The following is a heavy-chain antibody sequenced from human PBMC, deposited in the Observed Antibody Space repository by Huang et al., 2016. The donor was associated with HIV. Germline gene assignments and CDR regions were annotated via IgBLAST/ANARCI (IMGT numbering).Heavy chain of an antibody. Sequence: QVQLVQSRAEVKQPGASVKVSCKVSEYTLTELSMNWVRQPPGKGLEWREGFDHEIGETSYAQKVQGRGTMTEDTSTETAFMELSGLRPEDTAVYYCATGFDVFFDFWGQGTLVTVSS. J-gene: IGHJ4*02. D-gene: IGHD3-9*01. CDR3: ATGFDVFFDF. CDR1: EYTLTELS. CDR2: FDHEIGET. V-gene: IGHV1-24*01.